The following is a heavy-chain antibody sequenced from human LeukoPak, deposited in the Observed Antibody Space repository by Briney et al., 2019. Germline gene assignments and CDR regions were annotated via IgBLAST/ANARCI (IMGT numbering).Heavy chain of an antibody. V-gene: IGHV3-23*01. CDR2: ISGSGGST. D-gene: IGHD3-10*01. J-gene: IGHJ4*02. CDR1: GFTFSSYA. CDR3: ANQYYYGSGSPKRRYYFDY. Sequence: PGGSLRLSCAASGFTFSSYAMSWVRQAPGKGLEWVSAISGSGGSTYYADSVKGRFTISRDNSKNTLYLQMNSLRAADTAVYYCANQYYYGSGSPKRRYYFDYWGQGTLVTVSS.